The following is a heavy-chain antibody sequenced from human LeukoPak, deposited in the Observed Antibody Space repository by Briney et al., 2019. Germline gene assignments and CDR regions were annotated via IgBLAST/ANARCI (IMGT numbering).Heavy chain of an antibody. D-gene: IGHD6-19*01. V-gene: IGHV1-18*01. CDR2: ISAYNGNT. Sequence: ASVKVSCKASGYTFTSYGISWVRQAPGQGLEWMGWISAYNGNTNYAQKLQGRVTMTTDTSTSTAYMELRSLRSDDTAVYYCARDDIDSSGAVDKDYFDYWGQGTLVTVSS. J-gene: IGHJ4*02. CDR1: GYTFTSYG. CDR3: ARDDIDSSGAVDKDYFDY.